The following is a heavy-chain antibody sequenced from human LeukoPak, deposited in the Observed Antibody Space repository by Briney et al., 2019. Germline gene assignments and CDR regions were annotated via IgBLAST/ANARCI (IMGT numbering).Heavy chain of an antibody. CDR2: IYYSGST. CDR1: GGSISSSSYY. D-gene: IGHD6-13*01. CDR3: ARHPQKGSSWYELAEPIDY. V-gene: IGHV4-39*07. J-gene: IGHJ4*02. Sequence: NPSETLSLTCTVSGGSISSSSYYWGWIRQPPGKGLEWIGSIYYSGSTYYNPSLKSRVTISVDTSKNQFSLKLSSVTAADTAVYYCARHPQKGSSWYELAEPIDYWGQGTLVTVSS.